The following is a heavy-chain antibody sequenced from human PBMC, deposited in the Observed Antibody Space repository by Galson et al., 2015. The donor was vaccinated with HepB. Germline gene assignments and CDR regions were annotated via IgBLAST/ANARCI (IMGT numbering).Heavy chain of an antibody. Sequence: SLRLSCAASGFTFSSYGMHWVRQAPGKGLEWVAVIWYDGSNKYYADSVKGRFTISRDNSKNTLYLQMNSLRAEDTAVYYCARDEGSSWYDYWGQGTLVTVSS. D-gene: IGHD6-13*01. CDR2: IWYDGSNK. J-gene: IGHJ4*02. V-gene: IGHV3-33*01. CDR1: GFTFSSYG. CDR3: ARDEGSSWYDY.